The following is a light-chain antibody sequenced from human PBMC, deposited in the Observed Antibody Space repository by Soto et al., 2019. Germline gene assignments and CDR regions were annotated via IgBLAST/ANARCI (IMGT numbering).Light chain of an antibody. Sequence: DIQMTQSPSSLSASVGDRVTITCQTSQGINNYLNWYQQKPGQAPKLLIYDVSHLQTGVPFRFRGSGSGQYFTLTISSLQPEDFATYYRQHYYNFPLTFGGGTKVDIK. CDR2: DVS. J-gene: IGKJ4*01. CDR3: QHYYNFPLT. CDR1: QGINNY. V-gene: IGKV1-33*01.